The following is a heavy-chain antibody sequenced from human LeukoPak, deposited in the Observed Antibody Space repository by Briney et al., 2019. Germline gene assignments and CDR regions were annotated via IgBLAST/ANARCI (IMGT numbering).Heavy chain of an antibody. CDR2: IYHSGGS. CDR3: ARGGFFAPFDY. J-gene: IGHJ4*02. Sequence: SETLSLTCTVSGDSISNDNWWSWCRQPPGKRLVWIVEIYHSGGSNYNPSLNSRVTISVEKSKNYFSLNLASVTAADTALYYCARGGFFAPFDYWVQGTLVTVSS. V-gene: IGHV4-4*02. D-gene: IGHD5-12*01. CDR1: GDSISNDNW.